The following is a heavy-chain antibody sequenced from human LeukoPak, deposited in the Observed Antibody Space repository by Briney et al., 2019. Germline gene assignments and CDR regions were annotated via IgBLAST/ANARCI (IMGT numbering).Heavy chain of an antibody. CDR3: AASEGY. CDR1: GFTLNTHW. V-gene: IGHV3-7*03. J-gene: IGHJ4*02. Sequence: GGSLRLSCAASGFTLNTHWMSWVRQAPGKGLEGVANIKQDGRDTYYVDSVKGRFTISRDNAKNSLNLQMNSLRAEDTAMYYCAASEGYWGQGTLVTVSS. CDR2: IKQDGRDT.